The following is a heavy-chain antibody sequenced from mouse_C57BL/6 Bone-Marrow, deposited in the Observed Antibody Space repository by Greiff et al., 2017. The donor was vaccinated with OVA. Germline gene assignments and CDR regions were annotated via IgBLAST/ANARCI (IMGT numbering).Heavy chain of an antibody. J-gene: IGHJ2*01. CDR3: ARETEFDD. Sequence: VKLQESGPELVKPGASVKLSCKASGYTFTSYDINWVQQRPGQGLEWIGWIYPRVGSTKYTEKFKGTATLTVDTSSSTAYMQLHSLTAEDSAVYFCARETEFDDWGKGTTLTVSS. CDR2: IYPRVGST. V-gene: IGHV1-85*01. CDR1: GYTFTSYD.